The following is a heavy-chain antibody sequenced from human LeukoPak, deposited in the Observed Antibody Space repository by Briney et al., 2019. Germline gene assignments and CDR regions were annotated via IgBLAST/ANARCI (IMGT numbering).Heavy chain of an antibody. CDR3: AILPGYSSSWYEVDY. D-gene: IGHD6-13*01. CDR1: GFTFSSYA. J-gene: IGHJ4*02. Sequence: GGSLRLPCAASGFTFSSYAMSWVRQAPGKGLEWVSGISGSGGSTYYADSVKGRFTISRDNSKNTLCLQMNSPRAEDTAVYYCAILPGYSSSWYEVDYWGQGTLVTVSP. CDR2: ISGSGGST. V-gene: IGHV3-23*01.